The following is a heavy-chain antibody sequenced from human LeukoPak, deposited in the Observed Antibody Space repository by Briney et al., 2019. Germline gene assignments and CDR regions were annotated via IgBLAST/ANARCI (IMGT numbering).Heavy chain of an antibody. D-gene: IGHD3-22*01. Sequence: GGSLRLSCAASGFTFSSYGMHWVRQAPGKGLEWVAVISYDGSNKYYADSVKGRFTVSRDNSKNTLYLQMNSLRAEDTAVYYCAKVLSSGYYYVVYAFDIWGQGTMVTVSS. CDR1: GFTFSSYG. J-gene: IGHJ3*02. V-gene: IGHV3-30*18. CDR2: ISYDGSNK. CDR3: AKVLSSGYYYVVYAFDI.